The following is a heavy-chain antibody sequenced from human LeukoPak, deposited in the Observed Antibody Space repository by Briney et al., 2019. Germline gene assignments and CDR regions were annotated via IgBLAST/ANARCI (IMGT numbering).Heavy chain of an antibody. Sequence: PGGSLRLSCAASGFTFDDYAMHWVSQAPGKGLLWVSLISGDGGWTYYADSLKGRFTISRDNSKNSLYLQMNSLTTEDTALYYCAKDGGGGYSSTYFFDNWGQGTLVTVSS. V-gene: IGHV3-43*02. D-gene: IGHD3-22*01. J-gene: IGHJ4*02. CDR3: AKDGGGGYSSTYFFDN. CDR2: ISGDGGWT. CDR1: GFTFDDYA.